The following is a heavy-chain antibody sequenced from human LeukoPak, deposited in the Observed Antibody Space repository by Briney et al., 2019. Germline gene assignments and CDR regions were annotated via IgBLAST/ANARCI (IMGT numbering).Heavy chain of an antibody. Sequence: PGGSLRLSCAASGFTFSGYVMSWVRQAPGKGPEWVSALSGSGIYTYYADSVKGRFTISRDNAKKSLYLEMNSLRREDTALYYCVKGLDYGDNRVCDSWGQGTLVTVSS. D-gene: IGHD4-23*01. CDR1: GFTFSGYV. CDR2: LSGSGIYT. V-gene: IGHV3-23*01. J-gene: IGHJ4*02. CDR3: VKGLDYGDNRVCDS.